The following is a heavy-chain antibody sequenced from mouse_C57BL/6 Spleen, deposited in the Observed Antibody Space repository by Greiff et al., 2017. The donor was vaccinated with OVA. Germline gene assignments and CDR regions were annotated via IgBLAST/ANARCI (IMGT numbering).Heavy chain of an antibody. CDR3: ARLVSGTLYAMDY. D-gene: IGHD6-2*01. CDR2: INPSNGGT. V-gene: IGHV1-53*01. Sequence: VQLQQPGTELVKPGASVKLSCKASGYTFTSYWMHWVKQRPGQGLEWIGNINPSNGGTNYNEKFKSKATLTVDKSSSTAYMQLSSLTSEDSAVYYCARLVSGTLYAMDYWGQGTSVTVSS. CDR1: GYTFTSYW. J-gene: IGHJ4*01.